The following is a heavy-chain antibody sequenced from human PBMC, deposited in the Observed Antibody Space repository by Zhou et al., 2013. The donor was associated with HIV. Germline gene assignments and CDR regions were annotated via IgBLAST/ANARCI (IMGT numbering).Heavy chain of an antibody. V-gene: IGHV1-2*02. CDR1: GYSLSAYY. CDR3: AGYSSGYNWLRY. Sequence: QMQLVQSGAEVKNPGASVKVSCKASGYSLSAYYMHWVRQAPGQGLEWMGWLHPTYGDIKYAPSFQGRVTMTLDTSINTAYMELHRLTSDDTAVYYCAGYSSGYNWLRYWGQGTLVTVSS. J-gene: IGHJ4*02. CDR2: LHPTYGDI. D-gene: IGHD3-22*01.